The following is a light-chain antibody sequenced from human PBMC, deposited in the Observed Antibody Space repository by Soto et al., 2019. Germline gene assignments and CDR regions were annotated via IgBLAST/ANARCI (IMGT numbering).Light chain of an antibody. V-gene: IGKV3-15*01. J-gene: IGKJ5*01. CDR2: DAS. CDR3: QYDRGWAST. Sequence: VFSQNPGTLFLFRGERASISSRPSQSVTSSHLAWYQHKPGQAPRLLFYDASSRSTGIPARFSGSGSGTEFTRTISGLLSQDFSVNYFQYDRGWASTVGQGTRVEIK. CDR1: QSVTSSH.